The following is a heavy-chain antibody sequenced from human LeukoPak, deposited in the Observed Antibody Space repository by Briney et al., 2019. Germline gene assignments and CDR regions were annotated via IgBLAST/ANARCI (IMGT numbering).Heavy chain of an antibody. CDR3: ARDGSGTYFDY. D-gene: IGHD3-10*01. V-gene: IGHV1-69*04. CDR2: IIPILGIA. J-gene: IGHJ4*02. CDR1: GGTFSSYA. Sequence: GASVTVSCKASGGTFSSYAISWVRQAPGQGLEWMGRIIPILGIANYAQKFQGRVTITADKSTSTAYMELSSLRSEDTAVYYCARDGSGTYFDYWGQGTLVTVSS.